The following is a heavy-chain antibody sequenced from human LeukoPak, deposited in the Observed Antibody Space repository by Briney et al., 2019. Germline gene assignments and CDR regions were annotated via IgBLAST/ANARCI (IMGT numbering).Heavy chain of an antibody. V-gene: IGHV3-21*01. CDR2: ISSSSSYI. CDR1: GFTFSSYS. Sequence: GGSLRLSCAASGFTFSSYSMNWVRQAPGKGLEWVSSISSSSSYIYYADSVKGRFTISRDDAKNSLYLQMNSLRAEDTAVYYCARDISGNFDYWGQGTLVTVSS. J-gene: IGHJ4*02. D-gene: IGHD1-26*01. CDR3: ARDISGNFDY.